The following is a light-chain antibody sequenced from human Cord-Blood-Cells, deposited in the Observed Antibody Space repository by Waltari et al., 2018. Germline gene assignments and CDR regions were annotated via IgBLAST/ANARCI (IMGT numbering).Light chain of an antibody. V-gene: IGKV2-28*01. J-gene: IGKJ2*01. Sequence: DIVMTQSPLSLPVTPGEPASISCRSSQSLLHSNGYNYLDWYLQKPGQSPQLLIYLGANRASGVPDRFSGSGSGTDVTLKISRVEADDVGVYYCMQALQTPPYTFGHGTKLEIK. CDR2: LGA. CDR3: MQALQTPPYT. CDR1: QSLLHSNGYNY.